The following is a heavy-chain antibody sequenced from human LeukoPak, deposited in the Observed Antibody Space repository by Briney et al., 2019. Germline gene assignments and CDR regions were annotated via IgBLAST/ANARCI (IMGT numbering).Heavy chain of an antibody. CDR2: VYYSGSI. CDR3: ARLSRVAVAGSYGYHSMDV. Sequence: SETLSLTCTVSGASIDGHYWSWMRLPPGKGLEWIGFVYYSGSISYNPSLKSRATISADTSNNQFSLKLDSVTAADTAVYYCARLSRVAVAGSYGYHSMDVWGRGTTVTVSS. D-gene: IGHD6-19*01. J-gene: IGHJ6*02. V-gene: IGHV4-59*11. CDR1: GASIDGHY.